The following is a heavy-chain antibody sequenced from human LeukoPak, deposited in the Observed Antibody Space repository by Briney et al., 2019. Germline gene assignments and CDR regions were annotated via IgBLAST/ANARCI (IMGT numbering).Heavy chain of an antibody. D-gene: IGHD3-22*01. CDR2: ISGSGGST. J-gene: IGHJ4*02. CDR1: GFTFSTYS. CDR3: ARDSCPYYYDSSPQPNHDPDC. V-gene: IGHV3-21*01. Sequence: GGSLRLSCAASGFTFSTYSMNWVRQAPGKGLEWVSAISGSGGSTYYADSVKGRFTISRDNAKNSLYLQMKSLRAEDSAVYYCARDSCPYYYDSSPQPNHDPDCWGQGTLVTVSS.